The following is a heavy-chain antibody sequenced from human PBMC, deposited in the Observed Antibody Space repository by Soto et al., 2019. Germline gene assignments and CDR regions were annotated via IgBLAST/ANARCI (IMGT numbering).Heavy chain of an antibody. D-gene: IGHD3-3*01. J-gene: IGHJ4*02. CDR1: GGSFSGYY. V-gene: IGHV4-34*01. CDR3: ARGSSSYDFGSGYYFDY. CDR2: INHSGST. Sequence: SETLSLTCAVYGGSFSGYYWSWIRQPPGKGLEWIGEINHSGSTNYNPSLKSRVTISVDTSKNQFSLKLSSVTAADTAVYYCARGSSSYDFGSGYYFDYWGQGTLVTVSS.